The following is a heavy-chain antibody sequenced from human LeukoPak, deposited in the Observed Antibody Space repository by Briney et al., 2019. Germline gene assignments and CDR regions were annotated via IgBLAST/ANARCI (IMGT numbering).Heavy chain of an antibody. V-gene: IGHV1-69*13. J-gene: IGHJ4*02. D-gene: IGHD3-22*01. CDR3: ARGREYYDSSGYQDY. CDR1: GGTFSSYA. CDR2: IIPIFGTA. Sequence: SVKVSCKASGGTFSSYAISWVRQAPGQGLEWMGGIIPIFGTANYAQKFQGRVTITADESTSTAYMELSSLRSEDTAVYYCARGREYYDSSGYQDYWGQGTLVTVSS.